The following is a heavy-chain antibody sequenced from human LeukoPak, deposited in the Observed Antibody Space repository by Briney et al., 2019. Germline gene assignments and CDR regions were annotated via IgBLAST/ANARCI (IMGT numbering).Heavy chain of an antibody. J-gene: IGHJ4*02. CDR3: ARERITFGGVIVLDY. CDR2: IYHSGST. Sequence: SETLSLTCAVSGGSISSSNWWSWVRQPPGKGLEWIGEIYHSGSTNYNPSLKSRVTISVDKSKNQFSVKLSSVTAADTAVYFCARERITFGGVIVLDYWRQGNLVTVSS. D-gene: IGHD3-16*02. V-gene: IGHV4-4*02. CDR1: GGSISSSNW.